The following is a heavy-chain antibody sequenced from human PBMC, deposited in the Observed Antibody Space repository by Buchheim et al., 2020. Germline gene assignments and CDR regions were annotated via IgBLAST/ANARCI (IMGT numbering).Heavy chain of an antibody. Sequence: QVQLVQSGAEVKKPGASVKVSCKASGYTFTSYYMHWVRQAPGQGLEWMGIINPSVGSTSYAQKFQCRVTMPRAPSTSTVYMELSSLRSEDTAVYYCARFWSGYRDKTYGMDVWGQGTT. CDR1: GYTFTSYY. V-gene: IGHV1-46*03. D-gene: IGHD3-3*01. CDR2: INPSVGST. J-gene: IGHJ6*02. CDR3: ARFWSGYRDKTYGMDV.